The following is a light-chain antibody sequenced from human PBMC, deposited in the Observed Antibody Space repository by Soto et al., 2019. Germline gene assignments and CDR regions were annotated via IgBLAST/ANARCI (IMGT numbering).Light chain of an antibody. V-gene: IGKV3-20*01. CDR3: QQYGGSPET. CDR1: QSVSNY. Sequence: IVLTQSPATLSLSPGERATLSCRASQSVSNYLAWYQQKPGQAPRLLIYGASNRATGIPDRFSGNGSGTDFTLTISRLEPEDFAVYYCQQYGGSPETFGQGTKVDIK. CDR2: GAS. J-gene: IGKJ1*01.